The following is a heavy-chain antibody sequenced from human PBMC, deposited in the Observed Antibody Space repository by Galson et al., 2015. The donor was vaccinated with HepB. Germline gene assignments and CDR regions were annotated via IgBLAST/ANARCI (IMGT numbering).Heavy chain of an antibody. CDR1: GFTFSTSW. V-gene: IGHV3-74*01. D-gene: IGHD3-9*01. J-gene: IGHJ4*02. CDR2: IDSQGSIT. CDR3: ARDRGGAGPTTIYY. Sequence: SLRLSCAASGFTFSTSWMHWVRQAPGKGLEWVSLIDSQGSITVYADSVKGRFTISRDNARNTLYLQLNSLGAEDTAVYFCARDRGGAGPTTIYYWGQGTLVTVAS.